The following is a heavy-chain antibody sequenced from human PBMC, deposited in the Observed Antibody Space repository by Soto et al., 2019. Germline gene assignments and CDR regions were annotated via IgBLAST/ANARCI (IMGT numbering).Heavy chain of an antibody. CDR3: ARDRGKQDIVLVPAAMGFDP. V-gene: IGHV3-30-3*01. Sequence: PGGSLRLSCAASGFTFSSYWMHWVRQAPGKGLEWVAVISYDGSNKYYADSVKGRFTISRDNSKNTLYLQMNSLRAEDTAVYYCARDRGKQDIVLVPAAMGFDPWGQGTLVTVSS. CDR2: ISYDGSNK. J-gene: IGHJ5*02. CDR1: GFTFSSYW. D-gene: IGHD2-2*01.